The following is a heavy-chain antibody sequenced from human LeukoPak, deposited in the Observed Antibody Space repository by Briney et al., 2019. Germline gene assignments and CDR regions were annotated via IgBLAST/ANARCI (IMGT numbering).Heavy chain of an antibody. Sequence: GGSLRLSCAASGFTFDDYGMSWVRQAPGKGLEWVSGINWNGGSTGYADSVKGRFTISRDNARNTLYLQMNSLRAEDTALYYCARVGDTVVVPAYFDYWGQGTLVTVSS. V-gene: IGHV3-20*04. CDR2: INWNGGST. D-gene: IGHD2-2*01. CDR1: GFTFDDYG. J-gene: IGHJ4*02. CDR3: ARVGDTVVVPAYFDY.